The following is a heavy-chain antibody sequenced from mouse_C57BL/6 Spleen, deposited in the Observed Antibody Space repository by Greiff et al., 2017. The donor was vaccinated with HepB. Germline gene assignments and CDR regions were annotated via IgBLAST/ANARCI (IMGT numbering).Heavy chain of an antibody. CDR1: GYTFTDYY. CDR2: INPNNGGT. D-gene: IGHD3-3*01. J-gene: IGHJ2*01. Sequence: EVKVVESGPELVKPGASVKISCKASGYTFTDYYMNWVKQSHGKSLEWIGDINPNNGGTSYNQKFKGKATLTVDKSSSTAYMELRSLTSEDSAVYYCARGTVVFDYWGQGTTLTVSS. V-gene: IGHV1-26*01. CDR3: ARGTVVFDY.